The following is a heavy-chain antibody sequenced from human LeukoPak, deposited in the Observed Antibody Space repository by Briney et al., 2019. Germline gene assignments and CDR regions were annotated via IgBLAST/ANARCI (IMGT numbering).Heavy chain of an antibody. D-gene: IGHD5-18*01. V-gene: IGHV1-2*02. Sequence: ASVKVSCKASGYTFTGYYIHWVRQAPGQGLEWMGWIIPNSGGTNYEQKFQDRVTMTRDTSISTAYMELSRLRSDDTAVYYCARGSYGYSGFDYWGQGTLVTVSS. CDR2: IIPNSGGT. CDR3: ARGSYGYSGFDY. CDR1: GYTFTGYY. J-gene: IGHJ4*02.